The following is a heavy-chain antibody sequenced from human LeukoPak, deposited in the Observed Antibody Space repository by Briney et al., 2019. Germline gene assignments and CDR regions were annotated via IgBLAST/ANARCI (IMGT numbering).Heavy chain of an antibody. CDR3: ARAIVGVTDAFDI. CDR1: GGSISNYY. J-gene: IGHJ3*02. Sequence: SETLPPTCTVSGGSISNYYWSWIRQPAGKGLEWFGRMYSDGSTNYNPSVRSRVTMSIDTSKTQFSLRVTSVTAADTAVYYCARAIVGVTDAFDIWGQGTTVTVSS. D-gene: IGHD1-26*01. V-gene: IGHV4-4*07. CDR2: MYSDGST.